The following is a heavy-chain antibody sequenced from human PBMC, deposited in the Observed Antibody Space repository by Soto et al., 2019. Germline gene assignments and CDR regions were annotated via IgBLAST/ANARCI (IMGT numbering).Heavy chain of an antibody. Sequence: SETLSLTCAVSGGSISSGGYSWSWIRQPPGKGLEWIGYISHSGSTYYNPSLKSRVTISVDRSKNQFSLKLSSVTAADTAVYYCARHYAVVLYHFDYWGQGTQVTVSS. CDR1: GGSISSGGYS. J-gene: IGHJ4*02. CDR3: ARHYAVVLYHFDY. D-gene: IGHD2-15*01. V-gene: IGHV4-30-2*01. CDR2: ISHSGST.